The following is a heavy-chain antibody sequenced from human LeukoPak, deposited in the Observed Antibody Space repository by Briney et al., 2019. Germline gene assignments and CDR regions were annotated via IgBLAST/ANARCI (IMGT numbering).Heavy chain of an antibody. CDR3: ARDINIVDYYFDY. Sequence: ASVKVSCKASGYTFTGYYMHWVRQAPGQGLEWMGWINPNSGGTNYAQKFQGRVTMTRDTSISTAYMELSRLRSDDTAVYYCARDINIVDYYFDYWGQGTLVTVSS. V-gene: IGHV1-2*02. D-gene: IGHD2-15*01. J-gene: IGHJ4*02. CDR1: GYTFTGYY. CDR2: INPNSGGT.